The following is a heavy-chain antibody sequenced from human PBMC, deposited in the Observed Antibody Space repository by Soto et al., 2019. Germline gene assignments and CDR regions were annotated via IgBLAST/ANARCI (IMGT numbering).Heavy chain of an antibody. CDR2: IYWDDDK. V-gene: IGHV2-5*02. Sequence: QITLKESGPTLVKPTQTLTLTCTFSGFSLSTSGVGVGWIRQPPGKALEWLALIYWDDDKRYSPSLKSRLTIXMDXSXIQVVLTMTNMDPVDTATYYCAHRDLTTVTTGEFDYWGQGTLVTVSS. CDR1: GFSLSTSGVG. CDR3: AHRDLTTVTTGEFDY. J-gene: IGHJ4*02. D-gene: IGHD4-17*01.